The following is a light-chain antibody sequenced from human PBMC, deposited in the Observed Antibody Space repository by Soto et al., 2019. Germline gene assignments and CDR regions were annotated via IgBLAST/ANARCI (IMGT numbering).Light chain of an antibody. CDR1: QSVSSSH. CDR2: DAS. V-gene: IGKV3D-20*02. J-gene: IGKJ5*01. Sequence: EIVFAQSPGTLSLSPGERATLSCRASQSVSSSHLAWYQQKPGQAPRLLIYDASNRATGIPARFSGSGSGTDFTLTISSLEPEDFAVYYCQQRSNWPPITFGQGTRLEI. CDR3: QQRSNWPPIT.